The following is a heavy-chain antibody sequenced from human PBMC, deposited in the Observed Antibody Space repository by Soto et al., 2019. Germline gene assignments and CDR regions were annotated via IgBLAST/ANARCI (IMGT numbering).Heavy chain of an antibody. CDR1: GYTFTSYG. J-gene: IGHJ3*02. D-gene: IGHD6-19*01. CDR2: ISAYNGNT. CDR3: ARSGWSHTIPVSTDAFDI. V-gene: IGHV1-18*01. Sequence: QVQLVQSGAEVKKPGASVKVSCKASGYTFTSYGISWVRQAPGQGLEWMGWISAYNGNTNYAQKLQGRVTMTTDTSTSTAYMELRSLRSDDTAVYYCARSGWSHTIPVSTDAFDIWGQGTMVTVSS.